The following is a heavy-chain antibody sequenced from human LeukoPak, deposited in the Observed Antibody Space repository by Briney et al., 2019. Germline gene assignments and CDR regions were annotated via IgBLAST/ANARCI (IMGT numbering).Heavy chain of an antibody. D-gene: IGHD6-6*01. CDR1: GGSISSYY. V-gene: IGHV4-59*01. Sequence: SETLSLTCTVSGGSISSYYWSWIRQPPGKGLEWIGYIYYSGSTNYNPSLKSRVTISVDTSKNQFSLKLSSVTAADTAVYYCARVPGLPSSSPTYEEFDHYMDVWGKGTTVTVSS. J-gene: IGHJ6*03. CDR3: ARVPGLPSSSPTYEEFDHYMDV. CDR2: IYYSGST.